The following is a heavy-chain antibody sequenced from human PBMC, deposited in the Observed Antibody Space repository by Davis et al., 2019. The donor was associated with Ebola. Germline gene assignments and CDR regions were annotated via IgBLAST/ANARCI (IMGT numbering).Heavy chain of an antibody. J-gene: IGHJ4*02. D-gene: IGHD5-18*01. V-gene: IGHV4-59*01. CDR1: GGSINNYF. CDR2: IHYLGNT. Sequence: SETLSLTCTVSGGSINNYFWSWIRQSPGKGLEWIGNIHYLGNTNYNPSLKSRVTMSVDTSKNQFSLKLSSVTAADTAVYYCARDSGYSYGWDFDYWGQGTLVTVSS. CDR3: ARDSGYSYGWDFDY.